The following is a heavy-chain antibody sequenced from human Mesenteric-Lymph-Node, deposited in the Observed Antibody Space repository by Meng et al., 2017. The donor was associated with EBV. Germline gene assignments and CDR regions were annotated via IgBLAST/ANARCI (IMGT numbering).Heavy chain of an antibody. V-gene: IGHV4-61*01. D-gene: IGHD3-10*01. CDR2: IYYSGST. J-gene: IGHJ5*02. Sequence: QLQLQESGPGLVKPSETLSLTCTVSGGTVRSGSNYWSWIRQPPGKELEWIGYIYYSGSTNYNPSLESRVTISVDTSKNQFSLNLRSVTAADTAVYYCARAFTVVQGMFEPLMNWFDTWGQGTLVTVAS. CDR3: ARAFTVVQGMFEPLMNWFDT. CDR1: GGTVRSGSNY.